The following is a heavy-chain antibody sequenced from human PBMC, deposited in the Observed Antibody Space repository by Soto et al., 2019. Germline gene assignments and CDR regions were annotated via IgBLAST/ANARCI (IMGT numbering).Heavy chain of an antibody. J-gene: IGHJ6*02. CDR3: AREGSGYLISDYYGMDV. CDR2: IIPIFGTA. CDR1: GGTFSSYA. Sequence: SVKVSCKASGGTFSSYAISWVRQAPLQGLEWMGGIIPIFGTANYAQKFQGRVTITADESTSTAYMELSSLRSEDTAVYYCAREGSGYLISDYYGMDVWGQGTTVTVPS. D-gene: IGHD5-12*01. V-gene: IGHV1-69*13.